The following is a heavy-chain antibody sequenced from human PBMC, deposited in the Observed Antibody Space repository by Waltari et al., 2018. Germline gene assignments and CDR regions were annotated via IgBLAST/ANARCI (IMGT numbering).Heavy chain of an antibody. CDR3: ASPIWGMGFLEWVTEY. V-gene: IGHV3-30-3*01. D-gene: IGHD3-3*01. J-gene: IGHJ4*02. CDR2: IAYDGSNK. Sequence: QVQLVESGGGVVQPGRSLRLSCAASVFTFSSYAMHWFRQAPGKGLEWVAVIAYDGSNKYYADSVKGRFTISRDNSKNTLYLQMNSLRAEDTAVYYCASPIWGMGFLEWVTEYWGQGTLVTVSS. CDR1: VFTFSSYA.